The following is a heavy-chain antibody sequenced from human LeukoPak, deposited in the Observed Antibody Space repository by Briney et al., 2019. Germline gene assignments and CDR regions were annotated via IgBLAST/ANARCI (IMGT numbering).Heavy chain of an antibody. J-gene: IGHJ4*02. D-gene: IGHD6-19*01. CDR2: IYTSGST. Sequence: SETLSLTCTVSGGSISSYYWSWIRQPAGKGLEWIGRIYTSGSTNYNPSLKSRVTISVDKSKNQFSLKLSSVTAADTAVYYCARVMSSGWYYDYWGQGTLVTVSS. V-gene: IGHV4-4*07. CDR3: ARVMSSGWYYDY. CDR1: GGSISSYY.